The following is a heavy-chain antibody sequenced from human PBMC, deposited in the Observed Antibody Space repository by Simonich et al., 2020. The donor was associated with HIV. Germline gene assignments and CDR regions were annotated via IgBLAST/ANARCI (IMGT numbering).Heavy chain of an antibody. CDR1: GGAFSVYY. D-gene: IGHD4-17*01. CDR3: ARRHPTAVTTPYFDY. J-gene: IGHJ4*02. CDR2: IKHSGST. V-gene: IGHV4-34*01. Sequence: QVQLQQWGAGLLKPSETLSLTCAVCGGAFSVYYWSWIRQPPGKGLEWIGEIKHSGSTNYNPSLKSRVTISVDTSKNQFSLKLSSVTAADTAVYYCARRHPTAVTTPYFDYWCQGTLVTVSS.